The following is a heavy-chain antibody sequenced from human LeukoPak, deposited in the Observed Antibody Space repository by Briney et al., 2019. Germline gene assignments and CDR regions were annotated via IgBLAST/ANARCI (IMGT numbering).Heavy chain of an antibody. Sequence: SSDTLSLNCAVYGESFSGYYWSWIHKTPVKALEWIGEINHSGSTNYNPSLKSRVTISVDTSKNQFSLKLSSVTAADTAVYYCARGAYGYPDYWGQGTLVTVSS. J-gene: IGHJ4*02. D-gene: IGHD5-24*01. CDR3: ARGAYGYPDY. V-gene: IGHV4-34*01. CDR1: GESFSGYY. CDR2: INHSGST.